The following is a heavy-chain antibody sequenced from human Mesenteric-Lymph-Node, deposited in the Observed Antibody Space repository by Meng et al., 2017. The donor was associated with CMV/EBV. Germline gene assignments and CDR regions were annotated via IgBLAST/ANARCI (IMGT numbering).Heavy chain of an antibody. CDR2: TYYRSKWYN. CDR3: ARDSRRYFDV. J-gene: IGHJ2*01. Sequence: ALSGDSVSSNSAAWNWIRQSPSRGLEWLGRTYYRSKWYNDYAVSVKSRITVNPDTSKNQFSLHLNSVTPEDTAVYYCARDSRRYFDVWGRGTLVTVSS. V-gene: IGHV6-1*01. CDR1: GDSVSSNSAA.